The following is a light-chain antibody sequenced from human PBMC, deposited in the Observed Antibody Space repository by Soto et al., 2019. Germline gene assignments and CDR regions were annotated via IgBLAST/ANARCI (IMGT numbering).Light chain of an antibody. Sequence: EIVLTQSPATLSLSPGERATLSGGASQIVKNNYLAWYQQKPALAPRALIFDASSRATGIPDRFSGSGSGTEFTLTISRLEPEDFAVYYCQQYGTSLLTFGQGTRLDI. CDR2: DAS. CDR3: QQYGTSLLT. CDR1: QIVKNNY. V-gene: IGKV3D-20*01. J-gene: IGKJ5*01.